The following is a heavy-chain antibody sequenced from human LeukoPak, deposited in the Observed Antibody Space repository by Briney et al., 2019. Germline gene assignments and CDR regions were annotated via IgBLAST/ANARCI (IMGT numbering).Heavy chain of an antibody. CDR3: ATLLGYCGGVCYPDY. CDR1: GFTFSSYA. Sequence: GGSLRLSCAASGFTFSSYAMSWVRQAPGKGLEWVSAISGSGGSTYYADSVKGRFTISRDNSKNTLYLQMNSLRAADTAVYYCATLLGYCGGVCYPDYWGQGTLVTVSS. D-gene: IGHD2-21*02. V-gene: IGHV3-23*01. J-gene: IGHJ4*02. CDR2: ISGSGGST.